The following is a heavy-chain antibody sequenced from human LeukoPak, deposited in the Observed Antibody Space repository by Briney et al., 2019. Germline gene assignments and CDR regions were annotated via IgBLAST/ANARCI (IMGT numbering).Heavy chain of an antibody. J-gene: IGHJ4*02. V-gene: IGHV4-59*01. CDR2: IYYSGNT. Sequence: SETLSLTCTVSGGSISSYYWSWIRQPPGKGLEWIGYIYYSGNTNYNPSLKSRVTISVDTSKNQFSLKLSSVTAADTAVYYCAREGLATMIRGVIPYWGQGTLVTVSS. CDR3: AREGLATMIRGVIPY. D-gene: IGHD3-10*01. CDR1: GGSISSYY.